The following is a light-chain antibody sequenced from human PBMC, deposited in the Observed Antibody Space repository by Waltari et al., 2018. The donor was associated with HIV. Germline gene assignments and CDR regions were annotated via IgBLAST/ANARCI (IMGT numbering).Light chain of an antibody. Sequence: QSVLTQSPSASGTPGQRVIISCSGSSSNIRSNSVNWYQQLPGTAPKLLIYSNNERPSGVPDRFSGSKSGTSASLAISGLQSEDEADYHCAAWDDSLNGPVFGGGTKLTVL. V-gene: IGLV1-44*01. CDR3: AAWDDSLNGPV. CDR1: SSNIRSNS. J-gene: IGLJ2*01. CDR2: SNN.